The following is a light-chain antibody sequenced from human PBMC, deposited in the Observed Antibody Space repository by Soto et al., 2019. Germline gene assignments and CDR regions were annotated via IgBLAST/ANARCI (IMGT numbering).Light chain of an antibody. J-gene: IGLJ2*01. CDR2: EGS. V-gene: IGLV2-23*01. CDR3: CSYADITL. CDR1: SSDVGSYKL. Sequence: QSALTQPASVSGSPGQSITISCTGTSSDVGSYKLVSWYQHHPGKAPKPIIYEGSERPSGVSHRFSGSKSGNTASLTISGLQAEDEADYYCCSYADITLFGGGTKLTVL.